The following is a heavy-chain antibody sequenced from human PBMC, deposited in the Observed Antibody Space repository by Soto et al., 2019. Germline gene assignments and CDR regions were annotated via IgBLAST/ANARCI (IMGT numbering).Heavy chain of an antibody. V-gene: IGHV1-18*01. CDR3: SKNGTTWFAS. D-gene: IGHD1-1*01. Sequence: QVQLVQSGPELKKPGASVKVSCKTSGYSFHNSGISWVRQAPGQGLEWRGWIRVFNGYAHYAQKFQGRVIMTAATFTNTAYMELTGLRSDDTALYYSSKNGTTWFASWGQGTPVTVSS. CDR1: GYSFHNSG. CDR2: IRVFNGYA. J-gene: IGHJ5*01.